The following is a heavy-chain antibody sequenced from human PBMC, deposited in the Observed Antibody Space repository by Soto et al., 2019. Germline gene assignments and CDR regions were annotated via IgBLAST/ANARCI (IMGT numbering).Heavy chain of an antibody. J-gene: IGHJ4*02. CDR2: IYWDDDK. CDR3: AHRLAATGLFDY. CDR1: GFSLSTSGVG. Sequence: QITLKESGPTLVKPTQTLTLTCTFSGFSLSTSGVGVGWIRQPPGKALEWLALIYWDDDKRYSPSLKSRLTLTKDSSKNQVVLTMTNMDPVDTATYYCAHRLAATGLFDYWGQGTLVTVSS. V-gene: IGHV2-5*02. D-gene: IGHD6-13*01.